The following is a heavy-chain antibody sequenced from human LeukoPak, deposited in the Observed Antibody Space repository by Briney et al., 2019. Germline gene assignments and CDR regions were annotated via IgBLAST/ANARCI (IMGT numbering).Heavy chain of an antibody. V-gene: IGHV4-39*01. CDR3: ARHMAPLYYYDSSGYYLDY. Sequence: SETLSLTCTVSGGSISSSSYYWGWIRQPPGKGLEWIGSIYYSGSTYYNPSLKSRVTISADTSKNQFSLKLSSVTAADTAVYYCARHMAPLYYYDSSGYYLDYWGQGTLVTVSS. D-gene: IGHD3-22*01. CDR1: GGSISSSSYY. J-gene: IGHJ4*02. CDR2: IYYSGST.